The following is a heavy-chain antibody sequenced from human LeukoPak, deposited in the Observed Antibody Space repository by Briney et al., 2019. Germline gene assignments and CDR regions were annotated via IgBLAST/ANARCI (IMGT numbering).Heavy chain of an antibody. CDR1: GFTLSSYW. V-gene: IGHV3-74*01. D-gene: IGHD2-2*01. Sequence: PGGSLRLSCAVSGFTLSSYWMHWVRQAPGKGLVWVSRIDSDGSTTDYADSVKGRFTISRDNANNTLHLQMNSLRAEDAGVYYCARGLTLLGYCSSTSCLMNYWGQGTLVTVSS. J-gene: IGHJ4*02. CDR3: ARGLTLLGYCSSTSCLMNY. CDR2: IDSDGSTT.